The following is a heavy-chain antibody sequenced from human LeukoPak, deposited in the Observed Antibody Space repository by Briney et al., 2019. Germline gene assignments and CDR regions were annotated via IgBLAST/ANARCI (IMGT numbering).Heavy chain of an antibody. D-gene: IGHD4-23*01. V-gene: IGHV1-18*01. CDR2: ISAYNGNT. CDR1: GYTFTSYG. J-gene: IGHJ1*01. CDR3: ARGLDYGGNSGVEYFQH. Sequence: GASVKVSCKASGYTFTSYGISWVRQAPGQGLEWMGWISAYNGNTNYAQKLQGRVTMTTDTSTSTAYMELRSLRSDDTAVNYCARGLDYGGNSGVEYFQHWGQGTLVTVSS.